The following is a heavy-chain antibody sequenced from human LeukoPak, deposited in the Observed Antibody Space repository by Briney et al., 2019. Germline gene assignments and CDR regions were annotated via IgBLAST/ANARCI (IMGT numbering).Heavy chain of an antibody. CDR2: IKQDGSEK. CDR1: GFTFSSYW. D-gene: IGHD5-18*01. Sequence: GGSLRLSCAASGFTFSSYWMSRVRQAPGKGLEWVANIKQDGSEKYYVDSVKGRFTISRDNAKNSLYLQMNSLRAEDTAVYYCARCGYSYGYKYYMDVWGKGTTVTVSS. CDR3: ARCGYSYGYKYYMDV. J-gene: IGHJ6*03. V-gene: IGHV3-7*01.